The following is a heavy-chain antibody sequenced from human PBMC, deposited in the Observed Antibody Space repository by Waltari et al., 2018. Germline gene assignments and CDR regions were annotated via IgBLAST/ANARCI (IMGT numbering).Heavy chain of an antibody. CDR1: GGSISSYY. J-gene: IGHJ6*03. CDR3: ARSLRFFPYYMDV. CDR2: IYTSGST. D-gene: IGHD3-3*01. V-gene: IGHV4-4*07. Sequence: QVQLQESGPGLVKPSETLSLTCTVSGGSISSYYWSWIRQPAGKGLEWIGRIYTSGSTTYNPSLKSRVTLSVDTSKNQFSLKLSSVTAADTAVYYCARSLRFFPYYMDVWGKGTTVTVSS.